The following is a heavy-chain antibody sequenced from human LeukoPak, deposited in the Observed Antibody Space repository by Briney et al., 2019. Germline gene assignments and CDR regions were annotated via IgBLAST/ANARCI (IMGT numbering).Heavy chain of an antibody. D-gene: IGHD2-15*01. V-gene: IGHV4-59*08. J-gene: IGHJ5*02. CDR2: ISYSGST. CDR3: ARHPDIPVIRDGFDP. Sequence: PSETLSLTCTVSGGSISSYYWSWMRQPPGKGLEWIGHISYSGSTNYSPSLMSRLTISVDTSKNQFSLRLSSVTAADTAVYYCARHPDIPVIRDGFDPWGQGTLVTVSS. CDR1: GGSISSYY.